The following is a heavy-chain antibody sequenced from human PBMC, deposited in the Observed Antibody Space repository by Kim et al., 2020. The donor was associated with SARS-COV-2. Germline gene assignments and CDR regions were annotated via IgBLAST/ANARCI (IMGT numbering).Heavy chain of an antibody. J-gene: IGHJ4*02. D-gene: IGHD2-15*01. V-gene: IGHV4-59*01. Sequence: YNPALRSRGTVSVDTSKNQFSLKLTSVTAADTAGYYCARLDCYDGSCYDAHWGQRTLVTVSS. CDR3: ARLDCYDGSCYDAH.